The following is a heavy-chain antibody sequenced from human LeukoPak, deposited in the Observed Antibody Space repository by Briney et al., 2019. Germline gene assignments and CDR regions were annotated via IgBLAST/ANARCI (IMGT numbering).Heavy chain of an antibody. CDR1: GFTFSSYS. CDR3: ARVPYGSGSYPFDY. Sequence: GGSLRLSCAASGFTFSSYSMNWVRQAPGKGLEWVSSISSSSSYIYYADSVKGRFTISRDNAKSSLYLQMNSLRAEDTAVYCCARVPYGSGSYPFDYWGQGTLVTVSS. J-gene: IGHJ4*02. V-gene: IGHV3-21*01. D-gene: IGHD3-10*01. CDR2: ISSSSSYI.